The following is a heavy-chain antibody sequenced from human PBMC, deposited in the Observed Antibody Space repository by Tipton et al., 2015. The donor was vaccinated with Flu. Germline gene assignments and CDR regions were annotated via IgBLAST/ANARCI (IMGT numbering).Heavy chain of an antibody. J-gene: IGHJ6*02. CDR2: IYYSGST. CDR1: GGSISSYY. CDR3: ARDSSGWTHNGMDV. Sequence: LRLSCTVSGGSISSYYWSWIRQPPGKGLEWIGYIYYSGSTNYNPSLKSRVTISVDTSKNQFSLKLSSVTAADTAVYYCARDSSGWTHNGMDVWGQGTTVTVSS. D-gene: IGHD6-19*01. V-gene: IGHV4-59*01.